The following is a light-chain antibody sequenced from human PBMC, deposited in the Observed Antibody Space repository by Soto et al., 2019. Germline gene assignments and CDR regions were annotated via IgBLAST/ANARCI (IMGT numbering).Light chain of an antibody. J-gene: IGLJ2*01. CDR2: GNI. CDR3: QSYDSSLSGYVV. CDR1: SSNIGAGYD. V-gene: IGLV1-40*01. Sequence: QSVLTQPPSVSGAPGQRVTISCTGSSSNIGAGYDVHWYQQLPGTAPKLLIYGNINRPSGVPDRFSCSKSGTSASLAITGLQAEDEADYYCQSYDSSLSGYVVFGGGTKLTVL.